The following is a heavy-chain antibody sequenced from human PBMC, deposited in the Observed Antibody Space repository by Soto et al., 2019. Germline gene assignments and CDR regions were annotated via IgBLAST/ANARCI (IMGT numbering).Heavy chain of an antibody. CDR2: IRSKPNNYAT. CDR3: SRQASDFWSGKPQYYMDV. CDR1: GFTFSGSA. Sequence: EVQLVESGGGLVQPGGSLKLSCAASGFTFSGSAMHWVRQASGNGLEWVGRIRSKPNNYATAYGASVKGRFTISRDDSKNTAYLQRNSLNTEDTAVYYCSRQASDFWSGKPQYYMDVWGKGTTVTVSS. V-gene: IGHV3-73*01. J-gene: IGHJ6*03. D-gene: IGHD3-3*01.